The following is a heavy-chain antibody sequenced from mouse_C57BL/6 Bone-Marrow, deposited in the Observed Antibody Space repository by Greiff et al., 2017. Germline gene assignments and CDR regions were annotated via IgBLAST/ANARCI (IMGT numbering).Heavy chain of an antibody. CDR2: IRLKSDNYAT. CDR1: GFTFSNYW. Sequence: DVMLVESGGGLVQPGGSMKLSCVASGFTFSNYWMNWVRQSPEKGLEWVAQIRLKSDNYATHYAESVKGRFTISRDDSKSSVYLQMNNSRADDTGIYYCTGDYGSSYRYFDYWGQGTTLTVSS. J-gene: IGHJ2*01. D-gene: IGHD1-1*01. CDR3: TGDYGSSYRYFDY. V-gene: IGHV6-3*01.